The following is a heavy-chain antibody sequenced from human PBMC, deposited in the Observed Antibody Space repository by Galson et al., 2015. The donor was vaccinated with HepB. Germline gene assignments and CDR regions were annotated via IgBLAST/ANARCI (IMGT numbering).Heavy chain of an antibody. V-gene: IGHV3-7*01. CDR3: ARDAGVNYYYYMDV. J-gene: IGHJ6*03. CDR1: GFTFSSYR. Sequence: SLRLSCAASGFTFSSYRMSWVRQAPGKGLEWVANIKQDGSEKYYVDSVKGRFTISRDNAKNSLYLQMNSLRAEDTAVYYCARDAGVNYYYYMDVWGKGTTVTVSS. D-gene: IGHD3-10*01. CDR2: IKQDGSEK.